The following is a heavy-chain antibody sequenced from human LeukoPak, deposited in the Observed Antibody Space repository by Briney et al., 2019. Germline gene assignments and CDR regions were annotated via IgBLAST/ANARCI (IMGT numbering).Heavy chain of an antibody. J-gene: IGHJ5*02. CDR2: ISAYNGNT. CDR1: GYTFTSYG. Sequence: ASVEVSGKASGYTFTSYGISWVRQAPGQGLEWMGWISAYNGNTNYAQKLQGRVTMTTDTSTSTDYMELRSLRSDDTAVYYCARVGLRFLDRSDPWGQGTLVTVSS. D-gene: IGHD3-3*01. CDR3: ARVGLRFLDRSDP. V-gene: IGHV1-18*01.